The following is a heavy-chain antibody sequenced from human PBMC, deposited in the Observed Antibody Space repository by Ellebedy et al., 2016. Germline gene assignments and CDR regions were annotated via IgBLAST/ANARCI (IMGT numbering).Heavy chain of an antibody. D-gene: IGHD5-12*01. V-gene: IGHV3-9*01. J-gene: IGHJ4*02. Sequence: SLKISCAASGFTFDDYAMHWVRQAPGKGLEWVSGISWNSGSIGYADSVKGRFTISRDNAKNSLYLQMNSLRAEDTALYYCAKGGYDIREGVDYWGQGTLVTVSS. CDR1: GFTFDDYA. CDR2: ISWNSGSI. CDR3: AKGGYDIREGVDY.